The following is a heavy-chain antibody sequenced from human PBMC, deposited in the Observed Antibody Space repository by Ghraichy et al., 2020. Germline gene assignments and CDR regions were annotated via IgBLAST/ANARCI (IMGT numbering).Heavy chain of an antibody. V-gene: IGHV3-74*01. J-gene: IGHJ6*02. CDR2: INSDVSTT. CDR1: GFTFSTYW. Sequence: GGSLRLSCAASGFTFSTYWMHWVRQAPGKGLVWISRINSDVSTTNYADSVKGRFTISRDSAKSTLYLQMNSLRAEDTAVYYCVRGYYHGMDVWGQGTMVTVSS. CDR3: VRGYYHGMDV.